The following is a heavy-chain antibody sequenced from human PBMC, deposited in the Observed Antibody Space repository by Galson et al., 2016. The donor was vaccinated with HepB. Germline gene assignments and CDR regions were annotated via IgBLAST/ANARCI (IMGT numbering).Heavy chain of an antibody. J-gene: IGHJ4*02. Sequence: QSGAEVKKPGESLRISCKVSGYTFIFYWMSWVRQMPGKGLEWMGNVDPTDPYTNYSPSFKGHVTFSTDRSTNTAYLQWNGLKASDTAMYYCARHEYTTSSHFDYWGQGTLVIVSS. CDR3: ARHEYTTSSHFDY. D-gene: IGHD6-6*01. CDR2: VDPTDPYT. CDR1: GYTFIFYW. V-gene: IGHV5-10-1*01.